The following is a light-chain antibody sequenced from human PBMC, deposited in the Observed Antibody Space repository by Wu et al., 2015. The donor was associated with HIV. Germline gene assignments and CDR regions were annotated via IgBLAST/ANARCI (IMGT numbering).Light chain of an antibody. CDR1: QNINDN. V-gene: IGKV3-15*01. Sequence: EIVMTQSPATLSVSPGERATISCRASQNINDNLAWYQKIPGQAPRLLIYAASNRATGIAARFSGRGSGTEFTLTIDSTKSEDFVVYYCQQYNNWPRTFGQGTTVEI. J-gene: IGKJ1*01. CDR2: AAS. CDR3: QQYNNWPRT.